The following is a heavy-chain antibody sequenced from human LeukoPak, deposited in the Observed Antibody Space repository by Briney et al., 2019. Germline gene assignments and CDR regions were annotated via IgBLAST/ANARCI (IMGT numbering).Heavy chain of an antibody. V-gene: IGHV3-21*01. D-gene: IGHD6-13*01. CDR2: ISNGSYYI. CDR3: ASRAAVGAGYYMDV. J-gene: IGHJ6*03. CDR1: GFTFSSYD. Sequence: PGGSLRLSCAASGFTFSSYDMNWVRQAPGKGLEWVSSISNGSYYIYYADSVKGRFTIPRDNAKNSLYLQMNNLRAEDTAVYYCASRAAVGAGYYMDVWGKGTAVTVSS.